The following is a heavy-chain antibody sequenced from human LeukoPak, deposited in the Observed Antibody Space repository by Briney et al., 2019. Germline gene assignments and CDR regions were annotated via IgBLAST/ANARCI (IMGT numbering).Heavy chain of an antibody. CDR1: GFTFSSYA. CDR3: ARAHSGWYAFDY. V-gene: IGHV3-30-3*01. D-gene: IGHD6-19*01. J-gene: IGHJ4*02. Sequence: PGGSLRLSCAASGFTFSSYAMHWVRQAPGKGLEWVAVISYDGSNKYYADSGKGRFTISRDNSKNTLYLQMNSLRAEDTAVYYCARAHSGWYAFDYWGQGTLVTVSS. CDR2: ISYDGSNK.